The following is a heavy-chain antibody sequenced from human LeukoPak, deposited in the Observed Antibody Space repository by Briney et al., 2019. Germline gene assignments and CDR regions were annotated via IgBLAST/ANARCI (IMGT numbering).Heavy chain of an antibody. CDR2: ISYDGSNK. D-gene: IGHD4-17*01. J-gene: IGHJ6*02. Sequence: GRSLRLSCAASGFTFSSYGMHWVRQAPGKGLEWVAVISYDGSNKYYADSVKGRFTISRDNSKNTLYLQMNSLRAEDTAVYYCAKAMDGDLRYYYYYYGMDVWGQGITVTVSS. CDR1: GFTFSSYG. V-gene: IGHV3-30*18. CDR3: AKAMDGDLRYYYYYYGMDV.